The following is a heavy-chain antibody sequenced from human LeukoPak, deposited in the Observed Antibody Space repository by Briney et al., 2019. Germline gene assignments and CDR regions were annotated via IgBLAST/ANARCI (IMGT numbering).Heavy chain of an antibody. J-gene: IGHJ4*02. Sequence: SQTLSLTCTVSGGSISSGSYYWSWIRQPPGKGLEWIGYIYYSGSTNYNPSLKSRVTISVDTSKNQFSLKLSSVTAADTAVYYCARGRIYYDSTGYGYWGQGTLVTVSS. CDR1: GGSISSGSYY. D-gene: IGHD3-22*01. CDR2: IYYSGST. CDR3: ARGRIYYDSTGYGY. V-gene: IGHV4-61*01.